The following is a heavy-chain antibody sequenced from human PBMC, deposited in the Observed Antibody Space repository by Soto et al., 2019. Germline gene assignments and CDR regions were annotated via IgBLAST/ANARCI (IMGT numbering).Heavy chain of an antibody. CDR3: ARLARPDVVEGISICLRYPDV. CDR2: IYYSGST. D-gene: IGHD6-6*01. CDR1: GGSISSGDYY. Sequence: PSETLSLTCTVSGGSISSGDYYWSWIRQPTGKGLEWIGYIYYSGSTYYNPSLKSRVTISVDTSKNQSSLKLSTVTAADTAVYYCARLARPDVVEGISICLRYPDVWGQGTTVTVSS. V-gene: IGHV4-30-4*01. J-gene: IGHJ6*02.